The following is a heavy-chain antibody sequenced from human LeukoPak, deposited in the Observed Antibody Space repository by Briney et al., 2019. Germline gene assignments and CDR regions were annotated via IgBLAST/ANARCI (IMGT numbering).Heavy chain of an antibody. CDR3: ARGGRGYCTSSSCYFDY. J-gene: IGHJ4*02. D-gene: IGHD2-2*01. V-gene: IGHV6-1*01. Sequence: SQTLSLTCAISGDSVSSTAWNWIRQSPSRGLEWLGRTYYRSKWYNDYAVSVKSRITINPDTSKNQFSLQLNSVTPEDTAVYYCARGGRGYCTSSSCYFDYWGQGTLVTFSS. CDR2: TYYRSKWYN. CDR1: GDSVSSTA.